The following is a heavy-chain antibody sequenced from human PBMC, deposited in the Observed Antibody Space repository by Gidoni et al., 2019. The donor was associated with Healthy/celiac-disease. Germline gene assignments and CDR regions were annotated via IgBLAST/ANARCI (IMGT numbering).Heavy chain of an antibody. CDR1: GFTFSSYE. Sequence: EVQLVESGGGLVQPGGSLRLSCAASGFTFSSYEMNWVRQAPGKGLEWVSYISSSGSTIYYADSVKGRFTISRDNAKNSLYLQMNSLRAEDTAVYYCARTDSSGWEDWFDPWGQGTLVTVSS. J-gene: IGHJ5*02. CDR3: ARTDSSGWEDWFDP. V-gene: IGHV3-48*03. D-gene: IGHD6-19*01. CDR2: ISSSGSTI.